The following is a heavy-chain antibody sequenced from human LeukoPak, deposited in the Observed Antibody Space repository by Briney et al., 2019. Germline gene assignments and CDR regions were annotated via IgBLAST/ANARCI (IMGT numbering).Heavy chain of an antibody. CDR2: IYYSGST. V-gene: IGHV4-39*07. CDR1: GGSISSSSYY. Sequence: SETLSLTCTVSGGSISSSSYYWGWIRQPPGKGLEWIGSIYYSGSTYYNPSLKSRVTISVDTSKNQFSLKLSSVTAADTAVYYCARRTALPSYGMDVWGQGTTVTVSS. CDR3: ARRTALPSYGMDV. J-gene: IGHJ6*02.